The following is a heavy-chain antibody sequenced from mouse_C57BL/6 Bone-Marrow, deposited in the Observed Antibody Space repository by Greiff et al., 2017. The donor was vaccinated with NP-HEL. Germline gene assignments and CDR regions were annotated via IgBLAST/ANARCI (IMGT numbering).Heavy chain of an antibody. V-gene: IGHV5-4*03. CDR3: ARRVITTVVAPSWYAMDY. Sequence: EVKVVESGGGLVKPGGSLKLSCAASGFTFSSYAMSWVRQTPEKRLEWVATISDGGSYTYYPDNVKGRFTISRDNDKNNLYLQMSHLKSEDTAMYHCARRVITTVVAPSWYAMDYWGQGTSVTVSS. CDR2: ISDGGSYT. J-gene: IGHJ4*01. D-gene: IGHD1-1*01. CDR1: GFTFSSYA.